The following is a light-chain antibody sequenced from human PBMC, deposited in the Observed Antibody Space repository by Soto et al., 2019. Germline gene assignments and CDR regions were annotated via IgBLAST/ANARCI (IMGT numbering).Light chain of an antibody. Sequence: DIQMTQSPSFVSASVGDRVTITCRSSQGISSWLAWYQHKPGRAPKLLIHAASSWESWVPSRFSGSGSGTDFTLTLSRLQPEDFATYYCQQTTSFPLPFGGGTKVEIK. CDR2: AAS. CDR3: QQTTSFPLP. J-gene: IGKJ4*01. CDR1: QGISSW. V-gene: IGKV1-12*01.